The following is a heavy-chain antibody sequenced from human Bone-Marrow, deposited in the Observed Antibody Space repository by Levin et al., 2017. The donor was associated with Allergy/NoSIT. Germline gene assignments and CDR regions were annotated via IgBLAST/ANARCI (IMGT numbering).Heavy chain of an antibody. V-gene: IGHV3-30-3*01. CDR1: GFTFSSYA. Sequence: PGGSLRLSCAASGFTFSSYAMHWVRQAPGKGLEWVAVISYDGSNKYYADSVKGRFTISRDNSKNTLYLQMNSLRAEDTAVYYCASGGYFVVVVVAATAHDYWGQGTLVTVSS. D-gene: IGHD2-15*01. CDR2: ISYDGSNK. CDR3: ASGGYFVVVVVAATAHDY. J-gene: IGHJ4*02.